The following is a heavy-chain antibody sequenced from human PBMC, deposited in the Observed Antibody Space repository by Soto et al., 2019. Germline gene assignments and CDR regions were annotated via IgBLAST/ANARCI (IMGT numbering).Heavy chain of an antibody. D-gene: IGHD3-22*01. CDR2: IYWNDDK. V-gene: IGHV2-5*01. Sequence: SGPTLVNPTQTLTMTCTFSGFSLSTSGVGVGWIRQPPGKALEWLALIYWNDDKRYSPSLKSRLTITKDTSKNQVVLTMTNMDPVDTATYYCAHNSRDSSGYYFAPLIYYFDYWGQGTLVTVSS. CDR1: GFSLSTSGVG. J-gene: IGHJ4*02. CDR3: AHNSRDSSGYYFAPLIYYFDY.